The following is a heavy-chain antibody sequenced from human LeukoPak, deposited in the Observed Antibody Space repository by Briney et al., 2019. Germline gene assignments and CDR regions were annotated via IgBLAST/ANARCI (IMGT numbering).Heavy chain of an antibody. V-gene: IGHV4-31*03. CDR3: AREVGQGHFDP. J-gene: IGHJ5*02. CDR1: GASISFGGSY. CDR2: IYSSGSS. Sequence: SETLSLTCSVSGASISFGGSYWSWIRQHPGKGLEWIGYIYSSGSSYYNPSLKSRLVISADTSKNQFFLSMTSVTAADTAVYYCAREVGQGHFDPWGQGTLVIVSS.